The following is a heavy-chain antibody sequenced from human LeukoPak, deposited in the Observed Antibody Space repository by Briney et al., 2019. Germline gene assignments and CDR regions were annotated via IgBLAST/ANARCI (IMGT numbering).Heavy chain of an antibody. J-gene: IGHJ4*02. CDR2: ISYDGSNK. CDR1: GFTFSSYA. D-gene: IGHD3-10*01. CDR3: ARDFHKTSYYGSGSYSSMDY. Sequence: GGSLRLSCAASGFTFSSYAMHWVRQAPGKGLEWVAVISYDGSNKYYADSVKGRFTISRDNSKNTLYLQMNSLRAEDTAVYYCARDFHKTSYYGSGSYSSMDYWGQGTLVTVSS. V-gene: IGHV3-30*04.